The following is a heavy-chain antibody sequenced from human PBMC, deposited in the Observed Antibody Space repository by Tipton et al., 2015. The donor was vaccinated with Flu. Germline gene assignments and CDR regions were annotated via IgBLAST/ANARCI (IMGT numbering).Heavy chain of an antibody. D-gene: IGHD2-8*01. V-gene: IGHV4-31*03. Sequence: TLSLTCTVPGGSISSGGYYWSWIRQHPGKGLEWIGYMYYSGSTYYNPSLKSRVTISVDTSKNQFSLKLSSVTAADTAVYYCVRDVYGTDAFEIWGQGTKVTVSS. J-gene: IGHJ3*02. CDR2: MYYSGST. CDR3: VRDVYGTDAFEI. CDR1: GGSISSGGYY.